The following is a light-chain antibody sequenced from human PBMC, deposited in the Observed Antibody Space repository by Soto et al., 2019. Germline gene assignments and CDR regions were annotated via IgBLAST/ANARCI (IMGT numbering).Light chain of an antibody. J-gene: IGKJ4*01. CDR3: QQHYSYPLT. Sequence: AIRMTQSPSSFSASTGDRVTITCRASQGISSYLAWYQQKPGKAHKLLIYAASTLQSGVSSRFSGSGSGTVFHLTLSYLHAEDFATNFCQQHYSYPLTCGGGTKVEIK. CDR2: AAS. CDR1: QGISSY. V-gene: IGKV1-8*01.